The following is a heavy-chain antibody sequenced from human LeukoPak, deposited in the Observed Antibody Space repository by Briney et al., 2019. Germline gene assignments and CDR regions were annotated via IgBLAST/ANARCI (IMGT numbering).Heavy chain of an antibody. D-gene: IGHD2-2*02. Sequence: SETLSLTCTVSGGSISSYYWSWIRQPPGKGLEWIGRIYTSGSTNYNPSLKSRVTISVDTSKNQFSLKLSSVTAADTAVYYCARALVVPAAIISWGQGTLVTVSS. CDR3: ARALVVPAAIIS. CDR1: GGSISSYY. J-gene: IGHJ5*02. V-gene: IGHV4-4*08. CDR2: IYTSGST.